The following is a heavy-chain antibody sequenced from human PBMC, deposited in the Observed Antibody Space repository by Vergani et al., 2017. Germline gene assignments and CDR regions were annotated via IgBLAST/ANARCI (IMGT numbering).Heavy chain of an antibody. CDR1: GFSLSRFW. CDR3: VRLPRGLWNFDL. CDR2: IGPDGSAT. J-gene: IGHJ2*01. Sequence: EVQLVESGGGLVQPGGSLRLSCAVSGFSLSRFWMRWVRQAPEKGLEWVAHIGPDGSATSYVDSVKGRFTISRDNTKNSLSLQMSGLRVEDTAVYYCVRLPRGLWNFDLWGRGTLITVSS. V-gene: IGHV3-7*01.